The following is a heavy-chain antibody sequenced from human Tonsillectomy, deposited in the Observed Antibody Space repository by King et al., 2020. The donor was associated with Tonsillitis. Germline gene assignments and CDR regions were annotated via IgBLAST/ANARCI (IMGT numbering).Heavy chain of an antibody. J-gene: IGHJ2*01. Sequence: VQLVESGGGVAQPGRSLRLSCAASGFTFSNYGMHWVRQAPGKGLEWVALIAYDESYENYADSVKGRFTISRDNSKNTLYLEMNSLRVEDTAVYYCAKDGIAFSDWYFDLWGRGTLVTVSS. CDR2: IAYDESYE. CDR3: AKDGIAFSDWYFDL. D-gene: IGHD1-14*01. CDR1: GFTFSNYG. V-gene: IGHV3-30*18.